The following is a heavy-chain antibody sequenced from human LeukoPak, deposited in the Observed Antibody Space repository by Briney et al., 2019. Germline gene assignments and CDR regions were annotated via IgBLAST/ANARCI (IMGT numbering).Heavy chain of an antibody. CDR2: VHYSGIT. J-gene: IGHJ4*02. V-gene: IGHV4-59*01. D-gene: IGHD2-15*01. CDR3: ARGGGTFDF. CDR1: DDSFSNYY. Sequence: SETLSLTCIVSDDSFSNYYWSWIRQPPGKGLEWIGYVHYSGITNYNPSLKSRGTISIDTSKVQFSLKLSSVTAADTAVYYCARGGGTFDFWGQGTLVTVSS.